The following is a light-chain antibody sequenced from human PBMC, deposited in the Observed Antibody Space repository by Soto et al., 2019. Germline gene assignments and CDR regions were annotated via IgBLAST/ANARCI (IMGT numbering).Light chain of an antibody. V-gene: IGKV1-17*03. CDR2: AAS. CDR3: LQHHDYPWT. CDR1: QGVSNY. J-gene: IGKJ1*01. Sequence: DIQMTQSPSVMSASVGDRVTITCQASQGVSNYVAWFQQKPGKVPKRLIFAASALQSGVPSRFSGSGSGIAFTLTISSLQPEDFATYFCLQHHDYPWTFGQGTKVEIK.